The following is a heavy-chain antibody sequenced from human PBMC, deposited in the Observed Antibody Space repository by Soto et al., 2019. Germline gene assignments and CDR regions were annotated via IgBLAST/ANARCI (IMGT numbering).Heavy chain of an antibody. J-gene: IGHJ6*02. D-gene: IGHD2-21*02. CDR3: ARDLWGYCGTDCYPLDV. V-gene: IGHV4-59*01. CDR1: SISTYY. Sequence: SETLSLTCTVGSISTYYWNWIRQPPGKGLEWIGYIYYMGRTNYNSSLKNRVTMSIDTSKNQFSLKLSSVTAADTAVYYCARDLWGYCGTDCYPLDVWGQGTTVTVSS. CDR2: IYYMGRT.